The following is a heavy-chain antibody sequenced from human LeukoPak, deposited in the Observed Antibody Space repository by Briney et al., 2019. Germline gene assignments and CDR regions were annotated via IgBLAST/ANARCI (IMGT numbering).Heavy chain of an antibody. CDR3: ARSVEMATIPFDY. V-gene: IGHV4-31*03. D-gene: IGHD5-24*01. CDR1: GGSISSGGYY. CDR2: TYYSGST. J-gene: IGHJ4*02. Sequence: PSQTLSLTCTVSGGSISSGGYYWSWIRQHPGKGLEWIGYTYYSGSTYYNPSLKSRVTISVDTSKNQFSLKLSSVTAADTAVYYCARSVEMATIPFDYWGQGTLVTVSS.